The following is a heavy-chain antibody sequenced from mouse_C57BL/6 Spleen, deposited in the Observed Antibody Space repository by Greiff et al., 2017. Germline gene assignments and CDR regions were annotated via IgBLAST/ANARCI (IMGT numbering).Heavy chain of an antibody. CDR1: GFTFSSYG. D-gene: IGHD2-1*01. Sequence: DVMLVESGGDLVKPGGSLKLSCAASGFTFSSYGMSWVRQTPDKRLEWVATISSGGSYTYYPDSVKGRFTISRDNAKNTLYLQMSSLKSEDTAMYYCARGNYGNALYYFDYWGQGTTLTVSS. J-gene: IGHJ2*01. CDR3: ARGNYGNALYYFDY. CDR2: ISSGGSYT. V-gene: IGHV5-6*02.